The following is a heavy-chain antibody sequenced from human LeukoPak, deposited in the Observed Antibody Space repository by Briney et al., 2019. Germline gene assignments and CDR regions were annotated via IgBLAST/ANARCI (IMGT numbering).Heavy chain of an antibody. J-gene: IGHJ4*02. V-gene: IGHV1-46*01. D-gene: IGHD4-11*01. CDR2: INPSGGST. CDR1: GYTFTSYY. Sequence: ASVKVSCKASGYTFTSYYLHWVGQAPGQGLEWMGIINPSGGSTSYAQKFQGRVTMTRDTFTSTVYMELSSLRSEDTAVYYCARGTMDSNSVDYWGQGTLVTVSS. CDR3: ARGTMDSNSVDY.